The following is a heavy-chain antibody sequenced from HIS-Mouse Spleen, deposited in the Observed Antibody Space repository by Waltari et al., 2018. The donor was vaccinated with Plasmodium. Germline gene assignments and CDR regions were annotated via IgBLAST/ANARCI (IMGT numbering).Heavy chain of an antibody. V-gene: IGHV4-31*03. Sequence: QVQLQESGPGLVKPSQTLSLTCTVSGGSISSGGYYWSWIRQHPGKGLEWIGYINKSGTPHTSPSLKSRVTISVDTSKTQFPRKLSSGTAADTAVYYCARRGGSYYNYWGQGTLVTVSS. CDR2: INKSGTP. D-gene: IGHD1-26*01. J-gene: IGHJ4*02. CDR3: ARRGGSYYNY. CDR1: GGSISSGGYY.